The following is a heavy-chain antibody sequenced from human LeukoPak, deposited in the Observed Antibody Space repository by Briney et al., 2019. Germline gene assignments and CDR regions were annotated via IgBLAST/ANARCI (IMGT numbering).Heavy chain of an antibody. CDR3: ARAGC. Sequence: GGSLRLSCAASGFSFSSQWMSWVRQAPGKGPEWVASIKQDGSEKYYVDSVKGRFTISRDNAKNSLYLQMNSLRVEDTAIYHCARAGCWGQGTLVTVSS. CDR2: IKQDGSEK. D-gene: IGHD6-19*01. CDR1: GFSFSSQW. V-gene: IGHV3-7*01. J-gene: IGHJ4*02.